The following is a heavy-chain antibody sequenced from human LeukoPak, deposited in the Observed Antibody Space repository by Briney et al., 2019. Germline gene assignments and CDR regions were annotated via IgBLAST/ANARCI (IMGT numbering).Heavy chain of an antibody. J-gene: IGHJ6*03. CDR3: ARGALPYYYTNG. CDR2: MNPNSGNT. CDR1: GYTFTSYD. Sequence: ASVNVSCKASGYTFTSYDINWVRQATGQGLEWMGWMNPNSGNTGYAQKFQGRVTITRNTSISTAYMELSSLRSEDTAVYYWARGALPYYYTNGWGKGTTVTVSS. V-gene: IGHV1-8*03.